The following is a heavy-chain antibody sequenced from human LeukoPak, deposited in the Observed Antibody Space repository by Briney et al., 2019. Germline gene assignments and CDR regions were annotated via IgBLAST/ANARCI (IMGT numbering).Heavy chain of an antibody. CDR1: GFTVSSNY. D-gene: IGHD3-22*01. CDR3: ARSRPDTADAFDI. J-gene: IGHJ3*02. CDR2: IYSGGST. V-gene: IGHV3-66*01. Sequence: GGSLRLSCAASGFTVSSNYMSWVRQAPGKGLEWVSVIYSGGSTYYADSVKGRFTISRDNSENTLYFQMNSLRAEDTAVYYCARSRPDTADAFDIWGQGTMVTVSP.